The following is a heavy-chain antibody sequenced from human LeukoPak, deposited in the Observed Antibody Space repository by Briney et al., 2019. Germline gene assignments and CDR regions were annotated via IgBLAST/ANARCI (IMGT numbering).Heavy chain of an antibody. V-gene: IGHV4-59*08. Sequence: SETLSLTCTLSGGSISTYYWSWVRQPPGKGLEWIGYIYYTGSTDYNPSLKSRVTISVDTSKNQFSLKLSSVTAADTAVYFCAREDYYNSGGYYLDYWGQGTLVTVSS. CDR2: IYYTGST. J-gene: IGHJ4*02. CDR3: AREDYYNSGGYYLDY. CDR1: GGSISTYY. D-gene: IGHD3-22*01.